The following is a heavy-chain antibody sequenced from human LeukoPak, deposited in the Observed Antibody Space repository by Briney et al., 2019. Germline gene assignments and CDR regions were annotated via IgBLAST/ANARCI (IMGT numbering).Heavy chain of an antibody. D-gene: IGHD3-10*01. CDR1: GFTFSSYW. Sequence: GGSLRLSCAASGFTFSSYWMHWVRQAPGKGLVWVSRINSDGSSTSYADSVKGRFTISRDNSKNTLYLQMNSLRPEDTAVYYCAKDLIRDVWFGESWGQGTLVTVSS. V-gene: IGHV3-74*01. CDR3: AKDLIRDVWFGES. CDR2: INSDGSST. J-gene: IGHJ5*02.